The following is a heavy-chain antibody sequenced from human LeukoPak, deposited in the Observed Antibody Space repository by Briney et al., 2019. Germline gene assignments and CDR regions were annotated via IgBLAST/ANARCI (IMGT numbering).Heavy chain of an antibody. D-gene: IGHD3-9*01. Sequence: SVRVSCKASGGTFSSYAISWVRQAPGQGLEWMGGIIPIFGTANYTQKFQGRVTITADESTSTAYMELSSLRSEDTAVYYCARSPGGLTHYYFDYWGQGTLVTVSS. V-gene: IGHV1-69*13. CDR2: IIPIFGTA. J-gene: IGHJ4*02. CDR3: ARSPGGLTHYYFDY. CDR1: GGTFSSYA.